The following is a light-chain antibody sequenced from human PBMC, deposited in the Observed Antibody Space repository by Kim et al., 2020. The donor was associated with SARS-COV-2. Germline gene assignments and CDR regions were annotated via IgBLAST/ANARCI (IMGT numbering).Light chain of an antibody. CDR1: SSNIGSHS. J-gene: IGLJ3*02. V-gene: IGLV1-47*01. Sequence: ELTQPPSASGTPGQRVTISCSGSSSNIGSHSIYWYQQLPGAAPTLLIYRNDQRRSGVPDRFSGSKSGTSASLAISGLRSEDEGDYYCSAWDDSLSGVVFGGGTQLTVL. CDR3: SAWDDSLSGVV. CDR2: RND.